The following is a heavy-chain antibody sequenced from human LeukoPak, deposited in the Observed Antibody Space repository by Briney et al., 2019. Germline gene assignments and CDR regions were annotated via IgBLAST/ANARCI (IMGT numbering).Heavy chain of an antibody. V-gene: IGHV1-24*01. CDR2: FDPEDGET. CDR1: GYTLTELS. CDR3: AVLWFGELLDFDY. Sequence: ASVKVSCKVSGYTLTELSMHWVRQAPGKGLEWMGGFDPEDGETIYAQKFQGRVTMTRDMSTSTVYMELSSLRSEDTAVYYCAVLWFGELLDFDYWGQGTLVTVSS. J-gene: IGHJ4*02. D-gene: IGHD3-10*01.